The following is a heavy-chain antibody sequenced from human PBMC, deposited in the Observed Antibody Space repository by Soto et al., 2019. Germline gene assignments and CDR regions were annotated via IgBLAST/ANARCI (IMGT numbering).Heavy chain of an antibody. Sequence: PSETLSLTCTVSGGSISSYYLRWIRQPPRKGLEWIGYIYYSGSTNYNPSLKSRVTISVDTSKNQFSLKLSSVTAADTAVYYCAREMQYYDSSGYLNWFDPWGQGTLVTVSS. CDR3: AREMQYYDSSGYLNWFDP. CDR1: GGSISSYY. J-gene: IGHJ5*02. D-gene: IGHD3-22*01. V-gene: IGHV4-59*01. CDR2: IYYSGST.